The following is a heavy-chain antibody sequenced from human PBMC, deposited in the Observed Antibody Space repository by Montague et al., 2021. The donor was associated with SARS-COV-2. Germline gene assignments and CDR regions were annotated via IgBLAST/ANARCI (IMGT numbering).Heavy chain of an antibody. CDR3: ASAFIAAAGTKSFDY. V-gene: IGHV4-39*01. Sequence: SETLSLTCTVSGGSISSSSYFWGWIRQPPGKGLEWIGSIYYSGSTYYNPSLKSRVTISVDTSKNQFSLKLSSVTAADTAVYYCASAFIAAAGTKSFDYWGQGTLVTVSS. D-gene: IGHD6-13*01. J-gene: IGHJ4*02. CDR1: GGSISSSSYF. CDR2: IYYSGST.